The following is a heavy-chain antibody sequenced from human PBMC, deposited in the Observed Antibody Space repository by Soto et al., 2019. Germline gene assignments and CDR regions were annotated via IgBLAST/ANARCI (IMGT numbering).Heavy chain of an antibody. J-gene: IGHJ5*02. CDR1: GFTFSHAW. CDR2: IKSKADGETK. V-gene: IGHV3-15*01. CDR3: CVVKRLDQYSTSGYWVNP. D-gene: IGHD4-4*01. Sequence: GGSLRLSCAASGFTFSHAWMSWVRQAPGKGLEWVGRIKSKADGETKDYGAPVRGRFTISRDDAKDTLYLQMNSLRIEDTAVYYCCVVKRLDQYSTSGYWVNPWSPGTLVTVSS.